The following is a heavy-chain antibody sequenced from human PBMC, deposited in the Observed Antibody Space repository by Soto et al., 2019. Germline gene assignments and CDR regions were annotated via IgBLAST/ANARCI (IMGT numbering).Heavy chain of an antibody. Sequence: GGSLRLSCTVSGLTFSDAWLNWVRQAPGKGLEWVGRFKSVGAGGTTEYAAPVKGRFTLSRDDLQNTMYLQMNSLKTEDTAVYYCTTVWYYFDSSGFPPLDYWGQGTLVTVSS. D-gene: IGHD3-22*01. J-gene: IGHJ4*02. V-gene: IGHV3-15*07. CDR1: GLTFSDAW. CDR3: TTVWYYFDSSGFPPLDY. CDR2: FKSVGAGGTT.